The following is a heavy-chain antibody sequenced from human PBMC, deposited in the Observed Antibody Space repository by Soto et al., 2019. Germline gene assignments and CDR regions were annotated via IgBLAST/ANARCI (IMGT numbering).Heavy chain of an antibody. Sequence: LSLTCTVSGGSISSDGYYWSWIRQHPGKGLEWIGYIYYSGSTYYNPSLKSRVTISVDTSKNQFSLKLSSVTAADTAVYYCARLYCTNGVCSPNNWFDPWGQGTLVTVSS. J-gene: IGHJ5*02. CDR1: GGSISSDGYY. CDR2: IYYSGST. V-gene: IGHV4-31*03. CDR3: ARLYCTNGVCSPNNWFDP. D-gene: IGHD2-8*01.